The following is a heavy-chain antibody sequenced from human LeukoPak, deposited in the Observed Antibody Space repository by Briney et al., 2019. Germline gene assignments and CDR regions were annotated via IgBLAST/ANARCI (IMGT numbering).Heavy chain of an antibody. Sequence: SETLSLTCTVSGGSISSGGYYWRWIRQHPGKGLEWIGYIYYSGSTYYNPSLKSRVTISVDTSKNQFSLKLSSVTAADTAVYYCARRMGGYSSGLPFDYWGQGTLVTVSS. CDR2: IYYSGST. V-gene: IGHV4-31*03. J-gene: IGHJ4*02. CDR3: ARRMGGYSSGLPFDY. CDR1: GGSISSGGYY. D-gene: IGHD6-19*01.